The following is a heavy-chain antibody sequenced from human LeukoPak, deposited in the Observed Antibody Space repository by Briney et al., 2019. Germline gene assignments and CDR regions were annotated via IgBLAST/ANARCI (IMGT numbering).Heavy chain of an antibody. D-gene: IGHD3-22*01. CDR1: VFDYTIYS. V-gene: IGHV3-21*05. CDR2: MRSRSRYI. CDR3: TRVGTSGYTADY. Sequence: GGSLRLSCAASVFDYTIYSIICVRHAPGKGLERISYMRSRSRYIYFAGYGKGRFTVSRDKAQNLLSLQMNSLRAEDTAVYFCTRVGTSGYTADYGGQGTRVTVSP. J-gene: IGHJ4*02.